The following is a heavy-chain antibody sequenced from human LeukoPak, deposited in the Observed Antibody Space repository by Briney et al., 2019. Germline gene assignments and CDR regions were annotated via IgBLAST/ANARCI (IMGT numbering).Heavy chain of an antibody. D-gene: IGHD1-26*01. CDR3: ARVWGGSYWLEPYYFDY. V-gene: IGHV4-59*12. Sequence: PSETLSLTCTVSGGSITSYYWSWIRQPPGKGLEWIGSIYYSGSTYYNPSLKSRVTISVDTSKNQFSLKLSSVTAADTAVYYCARVWGGSYWLEPYYFDYWGQGTLVTVSS. CDR2: IYYSGST. J-gene: IGHJ4*02. CDR1: GGSITSYY.